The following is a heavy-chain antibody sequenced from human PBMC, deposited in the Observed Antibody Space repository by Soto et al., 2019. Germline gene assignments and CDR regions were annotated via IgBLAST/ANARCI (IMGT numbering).Heavy chain of an antibody. CDR1: GFTFSSYS. CDR3: ARDYGDYGDYYYGMDV. J-gene: IGHJ6*02. V-gene: IGHV3-48*01. Sequence: GGSLRLSCAASGFTFSSYSMNWVRQAPGKGLEWVSYISSSGSTVYYADSVKGRFTISRDNAKNSLYLQMNSLRAEDTAVYYCARDYGDYGDYYYGMDVWGQGTTVTVSS. CDR2: ISSSGSTV. D-gene: IGHD4-17*01.